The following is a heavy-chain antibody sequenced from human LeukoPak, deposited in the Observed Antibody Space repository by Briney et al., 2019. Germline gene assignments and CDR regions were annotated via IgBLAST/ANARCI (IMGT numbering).Heavy chain of an antibody. D-gene: IGHD1-14*01. CDR1: GFTVITND. CDR3: ARGVEPLAANTLAY. CDR2: LYSDGNT. Sequence: PGGSLRLSCAASGFTVITNDMTWVRQAPGKGLEWVSVLYSDGNTKYADSVQGRFNISTDNSKNTLYLEMNSLSPDDTAVYYCARGVEPLAANTLAYWGQGTLVTVSS. V-gene: IGHV3-53*01. J-gene: IGHJ4*02.